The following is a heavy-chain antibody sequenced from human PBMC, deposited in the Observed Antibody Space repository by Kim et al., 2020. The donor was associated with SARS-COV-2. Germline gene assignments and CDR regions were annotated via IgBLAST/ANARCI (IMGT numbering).Heavy chain of an antibody. J-gene: IGHJ4*02. CDR3: AILLEQYYYDSSGPGDYFDY. CDR2: IYPGDSDT. V-gene: IGHV5-51*01. D-gene: IGHD3-22*01. Sequence: GESLKISCKGSGYSFTSYWIGWVRQMPGKGLEWMGIIYPGDSDTRYSPSFQGQVTIPADKSSSTAYLQWSSLKASDTAMYYCAILLEQYYYDSSGPGDYFDYWGQGTLVTVAS. CDR1: GYSFTSYW.